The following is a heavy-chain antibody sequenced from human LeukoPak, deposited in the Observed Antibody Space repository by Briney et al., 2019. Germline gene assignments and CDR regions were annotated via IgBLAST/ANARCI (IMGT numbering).Heavy chain of an antibody. D-gene: IGHD4/OR15-4a*01. CDR1: GGSISSYY. CDR3: ARALEGLSDFDC. J-gene: IGHJ4*02. CDR2: IYYSGST. Sequence: PSETLSLTCTVSGGSISSYYWSWIRQPPGKGLEWIGYIYYSGSTNYNPSLKSRVTISVDTSKNQFSLKLSSVTAADTAVYYCARALEGLSDFDCWGQGTLVTVSS. V-gene: IGHV4-59*12.